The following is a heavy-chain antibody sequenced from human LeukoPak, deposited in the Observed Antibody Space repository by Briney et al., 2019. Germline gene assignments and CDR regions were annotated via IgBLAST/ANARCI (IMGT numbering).Heavy chain of an antibody. Sequence: GASVKVSCKASGYTFTSYGISWVRQAPGQGLEWMGWISAYNGNTNYAQKLQGRVTMTTDTSTSTAYMELRSLRSDDTAVYYCARDISAGHDYYDSSGYLAYWGQGTLVTVSS. V-gene: IGHV1-18*01. CDR1: GYTFTSYG. CDR2: ISAYNGNT. CDR3: ARDISAGHDYYDSSGYLAY. D-gene: IGHD3-22*01. J-gene: IGHJ4*02.